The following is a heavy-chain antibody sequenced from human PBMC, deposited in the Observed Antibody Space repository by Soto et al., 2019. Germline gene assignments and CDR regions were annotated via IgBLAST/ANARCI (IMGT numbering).Heavy chain of an antibody. D-gene: IGHD3-22*01. J-gene: IGHJ6*02. V-gene: IGHV1-58*01. CDR3: ATHSGYYYDGMDV. CDR1: AFTFSGSS. CDR2: IALGSGNT. Sequence: SVKVSCKASAFTFSGSSVQWVRQARGQTLEWMGWIALGSGNTNYAPKFLGRLTLTRDMSTSTAYMELNSLRSEDTAVYYCATHSGYYYDGMDVWGQGTTVTVSS.